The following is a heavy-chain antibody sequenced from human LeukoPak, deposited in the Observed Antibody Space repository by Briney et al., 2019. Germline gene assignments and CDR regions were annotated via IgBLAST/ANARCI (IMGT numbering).Heavy chain of an antibody. Sequence: GGSLRLSCAASGFTFDDYAMHWVRQAPGKGLEWVSGISWNSGSIGYADSVKGRLTISRDNAKNSLYLQMNSLRAEDTALYYCAKGPWGSSTNGIDYWGQGTLVTVSS. CDR1: GFTFDDYA. J-gene: IGHJ4*02. CDR2: ISWNSGSI. CDR3: AKGPWGSSTNGIDY. D-gene: IGHD2-2*01. V-gene: IGHV3-9*01.